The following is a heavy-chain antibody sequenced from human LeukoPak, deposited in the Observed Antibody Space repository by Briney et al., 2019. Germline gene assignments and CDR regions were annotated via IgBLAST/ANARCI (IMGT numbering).Heavy chain of an antibody. D-gene: IGHD4-17*01. CDR2: STGSGRTT. V-gene: IGHV3-23*01. Sequence: QPGGSLRLSCAASGFTFSNYAMTWVRQAPGRGLEWVSASTGSGRTTYYADSVMGRFTISRDNSKNTLYLQMNSLRAEDTAVYYCAKLQSDGLRTYYGMDVWGQGTTVTVSS. CDR3: AKLQSDGLRTYYGMDV. CDR1: GFTFSNYA. J-gene: IGHJ6*02.